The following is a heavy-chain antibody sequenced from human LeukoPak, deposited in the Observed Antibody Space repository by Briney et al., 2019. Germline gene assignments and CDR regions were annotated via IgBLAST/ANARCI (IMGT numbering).Heavy chain of an antibody. CDR2: ISYVARET. V-gene: IGHV3-30*03. Sequence: GRSLRLSCAASGFTSSSYGMHWVRQAPGKGLEWVAFISYVARETYYADSVKGRFTISRDNSKDMVYLQMNSLTTADTAVYYCARSYSLPEYWGQGTLVTVSS. CDR1: GFTSSSYG. J-gene: IGHJ4*02. CDR3: ARSYSLPEY. D-gene: IGHD1-26*01.